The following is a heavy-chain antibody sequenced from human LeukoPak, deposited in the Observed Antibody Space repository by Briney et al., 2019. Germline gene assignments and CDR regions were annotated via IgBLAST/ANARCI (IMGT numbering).Heavy chain of an antibody. D-gene: IGHD4-23*01. Sequence: GGSLRLSCAASGFTFSSYWMHWVRQAPGKGLVWVSRIKSAGSSIMYADSVKGRFTISRDNAKNTVYLQMNSLRAEDTAVYYCARDLDYGGKSNFDYWGQGTLVSVS. V-gene: IGHV3-74*03. CDR2: IKSAGSSI. CDR1: GFTFSSYW. J-gene: IGHJ4*02. CDR3: ARDLDYGGKSNFDY.